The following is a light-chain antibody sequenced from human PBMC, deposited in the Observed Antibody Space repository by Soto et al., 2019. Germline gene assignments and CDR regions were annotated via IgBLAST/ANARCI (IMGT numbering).Light chain of an antibody. CDR2: GAS. J-gene: IGKJ4*01. Sequence: EIVLTQSPATLSLSPGERATLSCRASQSVSSNLAWYQQKPGQAPRLLIYGASTRATGIPARFSGSGSGTEFTLTISSLQSEDFAIYYCQQYNNWPLTFGGGTRWIS. CDR1: QSVSSN. CDR3: QQYNNWPLT. V-gene: IGKV3-15*01.